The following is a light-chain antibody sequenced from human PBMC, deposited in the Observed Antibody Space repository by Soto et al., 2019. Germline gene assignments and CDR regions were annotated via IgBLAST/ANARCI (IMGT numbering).Light chain of an antibody. CDR1: SSDVGGYNY. CDR3: SSYTSSSAFVV. V-gene: IGLV2-14*01. CDR2: DVS. J-gene: IGLJ2*01. Sequence: QSALTQPDSVSGSPGQSITISCTGTSSDVGGYNYVSWYQQHPGKAPKLMIYDVSNRPSGVSTRFSGSKSGNTASLTISGLQAEDEADYYCSSYTSSSAFVVFGGGTKLTVL.